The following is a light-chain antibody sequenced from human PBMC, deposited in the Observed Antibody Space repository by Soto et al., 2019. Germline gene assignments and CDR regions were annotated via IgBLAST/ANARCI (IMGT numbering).Light chain of an antibody. CDR3: QQYGSSPIT. CDR1: QSVSSNY. V-gene: IGKV3-20*01. Sequence: EIVLTQSPGTLSLSPGERATLSCRASQSVSSNYLAWYQQKPGQAPRLLMFGASRRATGITDRFSGSGSGTDFTLTISRLEPEDFAVYYCQQYGSSPITFGQGTRLEIK. CDR2: GAS. J-gene: IGKJ5*01.